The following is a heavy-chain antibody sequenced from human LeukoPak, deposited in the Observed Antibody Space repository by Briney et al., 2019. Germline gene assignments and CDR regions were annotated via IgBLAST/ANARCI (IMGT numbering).Heavy chain of an antibody. V-gene: IGHV3-23*01. CDR2: VSGSGDFI. Sequence: GGSLRLSCAASGFTFTNPAMGWVRQAPGKGLEWVSVVSGSGDFIYYGDSVKGRFTISRDNSKNTLYLQMSSLRAEDTALYYCAKARGGNPRYYFDYWGHGTLVTVSS. CDR3: AKARGGNPRYYFDY. D-gene: IGHD4-23*01. J-gene: IGHJ4*01. CDR1: GFTFTNPA.